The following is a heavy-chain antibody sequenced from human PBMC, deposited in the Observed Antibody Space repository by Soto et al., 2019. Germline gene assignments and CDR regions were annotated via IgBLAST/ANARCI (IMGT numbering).Heavy chain of an antibody. J-gene: IGHJ4*02. CDR3: ARDRDPTYVGVVIPVPDY. V-gene: IGHV1-18*01. CDR2: ISAYNGNT. Sequence: SVKVSCKASGYTFTSYGISWVRQAPGQGLEWMGWISAYNGNTNYAQKLQGRVTMTTDTSTSTAYMELRSLRSDDTAVYYCARDRDPTYVGVVIPVPDYWGQGTLVTVSS. D-gene: IGHD3-3*01. CDR1: GYTFTSYG.